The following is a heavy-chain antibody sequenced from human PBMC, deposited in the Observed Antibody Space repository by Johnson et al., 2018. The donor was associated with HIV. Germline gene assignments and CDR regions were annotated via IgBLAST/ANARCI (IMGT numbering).Heavy chain of an antibody. CDR3: ARGVKQQLSVVDAFDI. J-gene: IGHJ3*02. D-gene: IGHD1-1*01. Sequence: QVQLVESGGGVVQPGRSLRLSCAASGFTFSSSAMHWVRQAPGQGLQWVALISYDGSIKYFADSVKGRFTISRDNSKNRLYLQMNSLRAEDTAVYFCARGVKQQLSVVDAFDIWGQGTMVIVSS. CDR1: GFTFSSSA. CDR2: ISYDGSIK. V-gene: IGHV3-30-3*01.